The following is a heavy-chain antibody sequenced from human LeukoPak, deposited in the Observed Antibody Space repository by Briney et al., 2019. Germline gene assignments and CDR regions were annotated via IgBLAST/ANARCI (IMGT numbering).Heavy chain of an antibody. D-gene: IGHD4-23*01. Sequence: GASVKVSCKASGYTFTNYGINWVRQAPGHGLEWMGWISGYNGNTNYAQKFQGRVTMTTDTSTSTAYMELRSLRSDDTAVYYCARISLPGKQWYFDYWGQGTLVTVSS. J-gene: IGHJ4*02. CDR3: ARISLPGKQWYFDY. V-gene: IGHV1-18*01. CDR1: GYTFTNYG. CDR2: ISGYNGNT.